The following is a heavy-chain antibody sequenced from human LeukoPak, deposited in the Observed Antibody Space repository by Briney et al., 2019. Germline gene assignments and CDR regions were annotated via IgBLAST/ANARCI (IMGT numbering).Heavy chain of an antibody. CDR2: IIPIFGTA. D-gene: IGHD1-7*01. CDR1: GGTFSSYA. J-gene: IGHJ1*01. CDR3: ATGPRYNWNYAPAEYFQH. Sequence: ASVKVSCKASGGTFSSYAISWVRQAPGQGLEWMGGIIPIFGTANYAQKFQGRVTMTEDTSTDTAYMELSSLRSEDTAVYYCATGPRYNWNYAPAEYFQHWGQGTLVTVSS. V-gene: IGHV1-69*06.